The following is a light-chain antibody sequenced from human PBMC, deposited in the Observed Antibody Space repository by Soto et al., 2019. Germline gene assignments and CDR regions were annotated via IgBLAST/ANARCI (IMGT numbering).Light chain of an antibody. CDR2: GAS. V-gene: IGKV3-20*01. CDR3: QQYGSSPGT. CDR1: QSVTTN. J-gene: IGKJ1*01. Sequence: EVVMTQSPATLSVSPGERATLSCRASQSVTTNMAWYQQKPGQAPKLLIFGASIRATDIPDRFSGSGSGTDFTLTISRLEPEDFAVYYCQQYGSSPGTFGQGTKVDIK.